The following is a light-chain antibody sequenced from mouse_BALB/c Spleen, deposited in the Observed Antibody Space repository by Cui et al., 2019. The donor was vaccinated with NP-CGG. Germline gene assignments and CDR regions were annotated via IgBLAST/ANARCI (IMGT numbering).Light chain of an antibody. CDR3: ALWYSNHWV. Sequence: QSCVTRECALTTSPGEIVTLTCRSSTGAVTTSNYANWVQEKPDHLFTGLIGGTNNRAPGVPARFSGSLIGDKAALTITGAQTEDEAIYFCALWYSNHWVFGGGTKLTVL. CDR2: GTN. CDR1: TGAVTTSNY. V-gene: IGLV1*01. J-gene: IGLJ1*01.